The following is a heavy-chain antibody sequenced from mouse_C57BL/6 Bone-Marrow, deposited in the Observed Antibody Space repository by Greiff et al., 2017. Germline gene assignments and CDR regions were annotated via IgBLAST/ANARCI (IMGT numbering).Heavy chain of an antibody. V-gene: IGHV1-59*01. CDR3: ARGAGSSPYWYFDV. CDR1: GYTFTSYW. CDR2: IDPSDSYT. D-gene: IGHD1-1*01. Sequence: VQLQQPGAELVRPGTSVKLSCKASGYTFTSYWMHWVKQRPGQGLEWIGVIDPSDSYTNYNQKFKGKATLTVDTSSSTAYMQLSSLTSEDSAVYYWARGAGSSPYWYFDVWGTGTTVTVSS. J-gene: IGHJ1*03.